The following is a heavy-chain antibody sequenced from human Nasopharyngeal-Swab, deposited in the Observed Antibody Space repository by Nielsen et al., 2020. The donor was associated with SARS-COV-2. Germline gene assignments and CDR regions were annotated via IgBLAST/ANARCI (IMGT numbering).Heavy chain of an antibody. D-gene: IGHD2-2*03. Sequence: GSLRLSCAASGFTFSSYAMSWVRQAPGKGLEWVSAISGSGGSTYYADSVKGRFTISRDNSKNTLYLQMNSLRAEDTAVYYCAKDPGYCSSTSCYSNWFDPWGQGTLVTVSS. CDR2: ISGSGGST. J-gene: IGHJ5*02. CDR1: GFTFSSYA. CDR3: AKDPGYCSSTSCYSNWFDP. V-gene: IGHV3-23*01.